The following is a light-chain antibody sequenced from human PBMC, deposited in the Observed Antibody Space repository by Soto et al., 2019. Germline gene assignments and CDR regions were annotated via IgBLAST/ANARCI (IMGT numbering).Light chain of an antibody. V-gene: IGKV3-20*01. Sequence: EIVLTQSPGTLSLFPGERVTLSCRASQSLITRYLAWYQQKPGQAPRLLIYGASSRATGIPDRFSGSGSGTDFTLTISRLEPEDFAVYSCQQYGTSPTFGQGTRLEIK. CDR1: QSLITRY. CDR2: GAS. CDR3: QQYGTSPT. J-gene: IGKJ5*01.